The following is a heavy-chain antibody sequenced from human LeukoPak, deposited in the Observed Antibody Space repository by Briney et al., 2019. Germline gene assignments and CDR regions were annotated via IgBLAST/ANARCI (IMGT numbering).Heavy chain of an antibody. D-gene: IGHD3-22*01. CDR2: IVVGSGNT. Sequence: GASLKVSCKASGFTFTSSAMQWVRQARGQRLEWIGWIVVGSGNTNYAQKFQERDTITRDMSTSTAYMELSSLRSEDTAVYYCARSGYYDSSAYHPGWFDPWGQGTLVTVSS. CDR3: ARSGYYDSSAYHPGWFDP. J-gene: IGHJ5*02. V-gene: IGHV1-58*02. CDR1: GFTFTSSA.